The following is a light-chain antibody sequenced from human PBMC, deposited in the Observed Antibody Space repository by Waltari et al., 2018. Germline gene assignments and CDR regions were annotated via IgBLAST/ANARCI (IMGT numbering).Light chain of an antibody. Sequence: SYVVTQPPSVSVAPGQTARISCGGTDFGSKPVHWYQQKPGQAPGLVGFDERFRPSGIPGRFSGSSAGNTATLTINRVEAGDEADYYCQVWDSRSDHVVFGGGTKLTLL. CDR1: DFGSKP. CDR2: DER. V-gene: IGLV3-21*02. J-gene: IGLJ3*02. CDR3: QVWDSRSDHVV.